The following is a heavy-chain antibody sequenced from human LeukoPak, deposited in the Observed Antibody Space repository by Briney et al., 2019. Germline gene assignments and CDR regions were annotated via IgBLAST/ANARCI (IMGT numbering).Heavy chain of an antibody. CDR1: GFTFSSYA. CDR3: AKDGEVLRYFDWPHPNWFDP. V-gene: IGHV3-23*01. D-gene: IGHD3-9*01. Sequence: GGSLRLSCAASGFTFSSYAMSWVRQAPGKGLEWVSAISGSGGSTYYADSVKGRFTISRDNSKNTLYLQMNSLRAEDTAVYYCAKDGEVLRYFDWPHPNWFDPWGQGTLVTVSS. CDR2: ISGSGGST. J-gene: IGHJ5*02.